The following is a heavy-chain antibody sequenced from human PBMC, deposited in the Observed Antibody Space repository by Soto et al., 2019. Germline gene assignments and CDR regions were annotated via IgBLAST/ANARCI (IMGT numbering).Heavy chain of an antibody. Sequence: GGSLRLSCAASGFTFSSYAMSWVRQAPGRGLEWVSAISGSGGSTYYADSVKGRFTISRDNSKNTLYLQMNSLRAEDTAVYYCAKDVEWLRFGAFDYWGQGTLVTVSS. CDR3: AKDVEWLRFGAFDY. CDR2: ISGSGGST. V-gene: IGHV3-23*01. CDR1: GFTFSSYA. D-gene: IGHD5-12*01. J-gene: IGHJ4*02.